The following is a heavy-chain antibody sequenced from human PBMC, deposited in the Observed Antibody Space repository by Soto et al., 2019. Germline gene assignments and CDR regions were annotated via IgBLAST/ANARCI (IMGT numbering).Heavy chain of an antibody. D-gene: IGHD6-19*01. CDR3: SRGGYSDSSGARNDYYYGMNV. Sequence: ASVKVSCKASGYTFASCGIGWVRQAPGQGLEWLGLISAYDGNTKYAQILKGRVSLNTDTFTNPAYMELRSLSSDDTAMYFCSRGGYSDSSGARNDYYYGMNVGGQGTTVTGSS. J-gene: IGHJ6*02. CDR1: GYTFASCG. CDR2: ISAYDGNT. V-gene: IGHV1-18*01.